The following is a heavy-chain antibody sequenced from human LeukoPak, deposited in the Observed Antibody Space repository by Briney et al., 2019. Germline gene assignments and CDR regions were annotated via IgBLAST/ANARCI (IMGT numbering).Heavy chain of an antibody. CDR3: AVGVAAAGLSLDY. Sequence: ASVKVSCKASGGTFSSYAISWVRQAPGQGLEWMGRIIPIFGTANYAQKFQGRVTITTDESTSTAYMELSSLRSEDTAVYYCAVGVAAAGLSLDYWGQGTLVTVSS. CDR2: IIPIFGTA. CDR1: GGTFSSYA. J-gene: IGHJ4*02. V-gene: IGHV1-69*05. D-gene: IGHD6-13*01.